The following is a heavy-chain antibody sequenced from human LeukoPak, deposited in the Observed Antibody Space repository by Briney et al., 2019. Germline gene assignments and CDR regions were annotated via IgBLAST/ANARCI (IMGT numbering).Heavy chain of an antibody. V-gene: IGHV3-30-3*01. J-gene: IGHJ6*02. Sequence: AGGSLRLSCAASGFTFSSYAMHWVRQAPGKGLEWVAVISYDGSNKYYADSVKGRFTISRDNSKNTLYLQMNSLRAEDTAVYYCARDLFLNSSGWYSFYYYYYGMDVWGQGTTVTVSS. D-gene: IGHD6-19*01. CDR2: ISYDGSNK. CDR3: ARDLFLNSSGWYSFYYYYYGMDV. CDR1: GFTFSSYA.